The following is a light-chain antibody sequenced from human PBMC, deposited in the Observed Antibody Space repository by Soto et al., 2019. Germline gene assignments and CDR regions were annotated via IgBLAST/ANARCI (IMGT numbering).Light chain of an antibody. CDR2: SNN. V-gene: IGLV1-44*01. CDR1: SSNIGSKT. J-gene: IGLJ2*01. CDR3: APWDDSLYGVV. Sequence: QSVLTQPPSASGTPGQRVTISCSGSSSNIGSKTVNWYQQLPGTAPKLLIYSNNQRPSGVPDRFSGSKSGPSASLAISWLQSPAEADYYSAPWDDSLYGVVFGGGTNLTVL.